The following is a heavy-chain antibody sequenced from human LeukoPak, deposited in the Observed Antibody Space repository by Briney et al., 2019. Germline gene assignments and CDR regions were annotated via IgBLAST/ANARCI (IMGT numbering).Heavy chain of an antibody. CDR2: IYYSGST. Sequence: SETLSLTCTVSGGSISSYYWSWIRQPPGKGLEWIGYIYYSGSTNYNPSLKSRVTISVDTSKNQFSLKLSSVTAADTAVYYCARALGYCTNGVCYPSYFDYWGQGTLVTVSS. CDR3: ARALGYCTNGVCYPSYFDY. D-gene: IGHD2-8*01. J-gene: IGHJ4*02. V-gene: IGHV4-59*01. CDR1: GGSISSYY.